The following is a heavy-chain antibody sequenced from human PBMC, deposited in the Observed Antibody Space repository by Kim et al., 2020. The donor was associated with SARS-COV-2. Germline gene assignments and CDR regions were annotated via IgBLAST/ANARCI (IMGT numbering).Heavy chain of an antibody. D-gene: IGHD3-16*01. CDR2: IIPIFGTA. CDR1: GGTFSSYA. J-gene: IGHJ4*02. Sequence: SVKVSCKASGGTFSSYAISWVRQAPGQGLEWMGGIIPIFGTANYAQKFQGRVTITADESTSTAYMELSSLRSEDTAVYYCAREDRGRWGNTNPCYWGQGSLVTVSS. V-gene: IGHV1-69*13. CDR3: AREDRGRWGNTNPCY.